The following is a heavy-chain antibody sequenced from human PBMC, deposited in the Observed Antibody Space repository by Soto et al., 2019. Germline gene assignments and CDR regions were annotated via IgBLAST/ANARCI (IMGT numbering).Heavy chain of an antibody. J-gene: IGHJ6*03. D-gene: IGHD6-6*01. V-gene: IGHV3-64*01. Sequence: ESGGGLAQPGGSLRLSCAASGFTLSGYAMDWVRQAPGKGLEYVSGISSNGVGTYYANSVQGRFTISRDNSKNTVYLQMGRLRPEDMAVYYCARRARPDFYYMDVWGKGTTVTVSS. CDR2: ISSNGVGT. CDR1: GFTLSGYA. CDR3: ARRARPDFYYMDV.